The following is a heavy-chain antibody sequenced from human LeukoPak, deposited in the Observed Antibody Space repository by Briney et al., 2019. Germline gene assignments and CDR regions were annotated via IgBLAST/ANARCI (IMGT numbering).Heavy chain of an antibody. Sequence: PGGSLRLSCAASGFTLSSYWMSWVRLAPGKGLEWVANVKQDGSEKHYVDSVKGRFTISRDNAKNSLFLQMNSQRAEDTAVYYCARALDTSSSRYQPFEYWGQGTLVTVSS. CDR3: ARALDTSSSRYQPFEY. CDR1: GFTLSSYW. J-gene: IGHJ4*02. V-gene: IGHV3-7*01. CDR2: VKQDGSEK. D-gene: IGHD2-2*01.